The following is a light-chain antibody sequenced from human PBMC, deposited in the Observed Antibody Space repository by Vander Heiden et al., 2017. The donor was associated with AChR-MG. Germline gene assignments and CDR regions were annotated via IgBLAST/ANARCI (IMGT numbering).Light chain of an antibody. V-gene: IGLV5-45*02. Sequence: QALLTQPSCLSASPGTSASLTCTLRSDIHDGTYMLYWYQQKPGRPPKYPLRYKSYSEKQQVSGVPSRFSGSKDASANAGILLISGLQSEDEADYYCMIWHSSAYVFGTGTKVTVL. CDR2: YKSYSEK. CDR1: SDIHDGTYM. J-gene: IGLJ1*01. CDR3: MIWHSSAYV.